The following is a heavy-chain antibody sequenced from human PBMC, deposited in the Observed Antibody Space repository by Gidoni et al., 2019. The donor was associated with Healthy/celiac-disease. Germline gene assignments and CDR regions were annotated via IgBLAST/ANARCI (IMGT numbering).Heavy chain of an antibody. D-gene: IGHD6-13*01. CDR2: TYYRSKWYN. J-gene: IGHJ6*02. V-gene: IGHV6-1*01. Sequence: QVQLQQSGPGLVKPSQTLSLTCAISGDSVSSNSAAWNWIRQSPSRGLEWLGRTYYRSKWYNDYAVSVKSRITINPDTSKNQFSLQLNSVTPEDTAVYYCAREWQQLPRPPGPRGYYYYGMDVWGQGTTVTVSS. CDR3: AREWQQLPRPPGPRGYYYYGMDV. CDR1: GDSVSSNSAA.